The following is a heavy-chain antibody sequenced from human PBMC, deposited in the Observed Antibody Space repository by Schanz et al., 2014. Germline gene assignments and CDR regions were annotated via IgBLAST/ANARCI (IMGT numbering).Heavy chain of an antibody. J-gene: IGHJ6*02. CDR1: GFTFSNHA. CDR2: IGGSGDST. Sequence: EVQLVESGGGLVKPGGSLRLSCAASGFTFSNHALSWVRQAPGKGLEWVSGIGGSGDSTHYADSVKGRFTISRDNAKNTLYLQMNSLRAEDTAVYYCARPLGPNYYYYGLDVWGQGTTVTVSS. V-gene: IGHV3-23*04. CDR3: ARPLGPNYYYYGLDV.